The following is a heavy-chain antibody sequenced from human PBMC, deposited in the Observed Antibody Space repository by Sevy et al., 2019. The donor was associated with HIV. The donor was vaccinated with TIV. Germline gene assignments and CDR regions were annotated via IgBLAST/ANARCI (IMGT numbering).Heavy chain of an antibody. CDR2: IYYSGST. V-gene: IGHV4-30-4*01. D-gene: IGHD3-10*01. Sequence: SETLSLTYTVSGGSISSGDYYWSWIRQPPGKGLEWIGYIYYSGSTYYNPSLKSRVTISVDTSKNQFSLKLSSVTAADTVVYYCARTVVRGEGASYYFDYWGQGTLVTVSS. J-gene: IGHJ4*02. CDR1: GGSISSGDYY. CDR3: ARTVVRGEGASYYFDY.